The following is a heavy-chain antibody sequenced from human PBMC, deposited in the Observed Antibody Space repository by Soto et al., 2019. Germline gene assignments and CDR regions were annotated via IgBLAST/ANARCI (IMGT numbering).Heavy chain of an antibody. J-gene: IGHJ4*02. Sequence: GASVKVSCKASGYTFTGYYMHWVRQAPGQGLEWMGWINPNSGGTNYAQKFQGWVTMTRDTSISTAYMELSRLRSDDTAVYYCARLYCSGGSCYYGDWGQGTLVTVSS. CDR3: ARLYCSGGSCYYGD. CDR2: INPNSGGT. V-gene: IGHV1-2*04. CDR1: GYTFTGYY. D-gene: IGHD2-15*01.